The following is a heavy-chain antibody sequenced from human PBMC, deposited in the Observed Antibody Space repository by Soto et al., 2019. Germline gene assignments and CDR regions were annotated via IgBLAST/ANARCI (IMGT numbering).Heavy chain of an antibody. Sequence: EVQLVESGGGLVQPGGSLRLSCAASGFTFSSYWMSWVRQAPGKGLEWVANIKQDGSEKYYVDSVKGRFTISRDNAKNSLYLQMNSLRAEDTAVYYCARGEEAYGDYYYYGMDVWGQGTTVTVSS. V-gene: IGHV3-7*01. CDR2: IKQDGSEK. J-gene: IGHJ6*02. D-gene: IGHD4-17*01. CDR1: GFTFSSYW. CDR3: ARGEEAYGDYYYYGMDV.